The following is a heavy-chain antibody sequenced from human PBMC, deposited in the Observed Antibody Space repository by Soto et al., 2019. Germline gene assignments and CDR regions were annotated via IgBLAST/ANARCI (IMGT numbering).Heavy chain of an antibody. J-gene: IGHJ6*02. CDR1: GYRFITYG. CDR3: ARMGPGGYVQGMDV. D-gene: IGHD5-12*01. CDR2: IDPADSET. Sequence: XDSLKVSWKCSGYRFITYGIAWVRQKPGKGLEWMGIIDPADSETKYSPSFQGQVTISADKSINTAYLQWSSLKASDTAMYYCARMGPGGYVQGMDVWGQGTTVTVPS. V-gene: IGHV5-51*01.